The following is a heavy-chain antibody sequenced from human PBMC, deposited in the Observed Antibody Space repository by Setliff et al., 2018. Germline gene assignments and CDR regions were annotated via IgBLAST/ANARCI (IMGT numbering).Heavy chain of an antibody. Sequence: PSETLSLTCNVSGGSIAGSTYYWGWIRQPPGKGLEWIGRIYYSGNTYYNSSLRSRVTISVDMSKNQFSLKLSSVTAADTAVYYCARTGTYRYFWGQGTLVTVSS. CDR2: IYYSGNT. V-gene: IGHV4-39*01. D-gene: IGHD1-1*01. J-gene: IGHJ4*02. CDR1: GGSIAGSTYY. CDR3: ARTGTYRYF.